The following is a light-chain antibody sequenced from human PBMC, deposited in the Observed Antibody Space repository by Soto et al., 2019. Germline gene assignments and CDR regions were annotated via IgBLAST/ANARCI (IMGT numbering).Light chain of an antibody. Sequence: IVLTQSPATLSVSPGERVTLSCRASQSVSSLLAWYQQKPRQAPTLLMYDTSTRATGIPARFSGSGSGTDFTLTISSPQSEDLAIYYCQQYHIWPYTFGQGTKLEIK. CDR3: QQYHIWPYT. J-gene: IGKJ2*01. CDR2: DTS. CDR1: QSVSSL. V-gene: IGKV3-15*01.